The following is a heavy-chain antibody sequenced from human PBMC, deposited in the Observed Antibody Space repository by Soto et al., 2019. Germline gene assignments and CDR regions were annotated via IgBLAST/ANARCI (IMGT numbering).Heavy chain of an antibody. CDR3: ARSLFNSSGYYEVHYYYYGMDV. CDR2: INPNSGGT. CDR1: GYTFTGYY. V-gene: IGHV1-2*04. Sequence: ASVKVSCNASGYTFTGYYMHLVRQAPGQGLEWMGWINPNSGGTNYAQKFQGWVTMTRDTSISTAYMELSRLRSDDTAVYYCARSLFNSSGYYEVHYYYYGMDVWGQGTTVTVSS. D-gene: IGHD3-22*01. J-gene: IGHJ6*02.